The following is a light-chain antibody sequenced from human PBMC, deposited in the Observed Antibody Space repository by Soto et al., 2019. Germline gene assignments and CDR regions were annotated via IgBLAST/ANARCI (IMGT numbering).Light chain of an antibody. J-gene: IGKJ4*01. CDR1: QSVNSN. V-gene: IGKV3-15*01. Sequence: EIVMTQSPATLSVSPGERATLSCRASQSVNSNLAWYQQKPGQAPRLLIYGASTRATGFPPRFSGSGSETAFTLTISSVQSEDFAVYYCHQYNNWPLTFGGGTRVEIK. CDR3: HQYNNWPLT. CDR2: GAS.